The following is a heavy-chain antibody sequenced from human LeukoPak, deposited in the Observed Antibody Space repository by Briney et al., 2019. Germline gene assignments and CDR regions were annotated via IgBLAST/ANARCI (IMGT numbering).Heavy chain of an antibody. D-gene: IGHD1-26*01. CDR2: ISTTSTSI. CDR1: GFAFGGYS. V-gene: IGHV3-21*06. CDR3: ARGVGATHFDC. Sequence: GGSLRLSCAASGFAFGGYSMNWVRQAPGRGPEWFSLISTTSTSIYYADSVRGRFTISRDNARNSLYLQMNSLRAEDTAVYYCARGVGATHFDCWGQGTLVTVST. J-gene: IGHJ4*02.